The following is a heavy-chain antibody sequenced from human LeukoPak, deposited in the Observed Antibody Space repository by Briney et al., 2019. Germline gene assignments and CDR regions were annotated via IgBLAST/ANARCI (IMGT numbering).Heavy chain of an antibody. D-gene: IGHD2-2*01. Sequence: GASVKVSCKASGYTFTSYGISWVRQAPGQGLEWMGWISPYNGSTNYAQKLQGRVTMTTDTSTSTADMELRSLRSDDTAVYYCAREVIVVVPAGRLSAYYYYYYGMDVWGQGSTVTVSS. V-gene: IGHV1-18*01. CDR1: GYTFTSYG. CDR2: ISPYNGST. J-gene: IGHJ6*02. CDR3: AREVIVVVPAGRLSAYYYYYYGMDV.